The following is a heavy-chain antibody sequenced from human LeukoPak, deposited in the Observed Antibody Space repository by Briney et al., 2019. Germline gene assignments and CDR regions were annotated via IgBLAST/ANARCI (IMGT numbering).Heavy chain of an antibody. Sequence: GGSLRLSCAASGFTFSSYSMNWVRQAPGKGLEWVSSISSSSSYIYYADSVKGRFTISRDNAKNSLYLQMTSLRAEDTAVYYCASGSSGWSLSDYWGQGTLVTVSS. CDR3: ASGSSGWSLSDY. CDR2: ISSSSSYI. D-gene: IGHD6-19*01. V-gene: IGHV3-21*01. J-gene: IGHJ4*02. CDR1: GFTFSSYS.